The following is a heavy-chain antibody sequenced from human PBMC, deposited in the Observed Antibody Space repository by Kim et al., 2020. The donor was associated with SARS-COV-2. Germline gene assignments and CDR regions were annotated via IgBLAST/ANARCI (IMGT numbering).Heavy chain of an antibody. Sequence: ASVKVSCKVSGYTLTELSMHWVRQAPGKGLEWWGGFDPEEGEKLSAQKFKGRVTMTGDTSTATAYMELRSLRSETTAGYSCETEGRGSSRTEAFDIGGQG. CDR2: FDPEEGEK. CDR3: ETEGRGSSRTEAFDI. CDR1: GYTLTELS. J-gene: IGHJ3*02. D-gene: IGHD1-26*01. V-gene: IGHV1-24*01.